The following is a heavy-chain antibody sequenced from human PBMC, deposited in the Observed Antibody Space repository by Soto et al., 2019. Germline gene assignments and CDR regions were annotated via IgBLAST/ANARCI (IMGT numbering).Heavy chain of an antibody. V-gene: IGHV1-3*01. D-gene: IGHD3-10*01. J-gene: IGHJ4*02. CDR1: GYTFTSYA. CDR2: INAGNGNT. CDR3: ARGYYGSGSYWSHFDY. Sequence: VASVKVSCKASGYTFTSYAMHWVRQAPGQRLEWMGWINAGNGNTKYSQKFQGRVTITRDTSASTAYMELSSLRSEDTAVYYCARGYYGSGSYWSHFDYWGQGTLVTVSS.